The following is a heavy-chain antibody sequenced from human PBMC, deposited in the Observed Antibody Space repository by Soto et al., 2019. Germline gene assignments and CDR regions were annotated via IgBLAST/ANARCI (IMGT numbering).Heavy chain of an antibody. Sequence: EVQLVESGGGLVQPGGSLRLSCAASGFTFSKYDMHWVRQAAGKGLEWGSAIGGLGDTYYPDSVKGRFTISRENAKNSLYLQMNSLRAGDTGVYYCVREYCTGGNCPGWYYADVWGRGTTVTVSS. CDR2: IGGLGDT. CDR1: GFTFSKYD. D-gene: IGHD2-15*01. CDR3: VREYCTGGNCPGWYYADV. J-gene: IGHJ6*03. V-gene: IGHV3-13*01.